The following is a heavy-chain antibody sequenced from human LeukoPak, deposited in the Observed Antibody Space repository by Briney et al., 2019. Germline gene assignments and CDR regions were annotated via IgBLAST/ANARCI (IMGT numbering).Heavy chain of an antibody. J-gene: IGHJ6*03. CDR2: TRYDGSNN. D-gene: IGHD5-12*01. V-gene: IGHV3-30*02. CDR3: AKDAVKVTTIRRVPHYMDV. CDR1: GLIFSTYG. Sequence: QPGGSLRLSCEASGLIFSTYGMHWVRQAPGKGLEWVAFTRYDGSNNYYADSVKGRFTISRDNSKNTLYLQMNSLRAEDTAVYYCAKDAVKVTTIRRVPHYMDVWGKGTTVTISS.